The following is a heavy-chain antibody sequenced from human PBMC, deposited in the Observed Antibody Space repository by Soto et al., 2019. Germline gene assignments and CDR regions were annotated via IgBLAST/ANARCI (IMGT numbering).Heavy chain of an antibody. CDR2: ITGSGDST. CDR3: AKVFVFTIREGFDY. Sequence: PGVSLKISCAASGLTFSSYAMSWVRQAPGKGLEWVSAITGSGDSTYYADSVKGRFTVSRDNSKNTLYLQMNSLRAEDTAVYYCAKVFVFTIREGFDYWGLGTLVTVSS. D-gene: IGHD3-3*01. V-gene: IGHV3-23*01. CDR1: GLTFSSYA. J-gene: IGHJ4*02.